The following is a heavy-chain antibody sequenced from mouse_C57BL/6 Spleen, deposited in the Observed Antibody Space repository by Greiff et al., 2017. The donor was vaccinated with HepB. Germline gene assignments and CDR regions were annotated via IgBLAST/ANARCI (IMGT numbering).Heavy chain of an antibody. CDR1: GFTFSSYA. CDR2: ISDGGSYT. Sequence: EVQGVESGGGLVKPGGSLKLSCAASGFTFSSYAMSWVRQTPEKRLEWVATISDGGSYTYYPDNVKGRFTISRDNAKNNLYLQMSHLKSEDTAMVYCARDWLYYGPFYYSMDYWGQGTSVTVSS. D-gene: IGHD1-1*02. J-gene: IGHJ4*01. V-gene: IGHV5-4*01. CDR3: ARDWLYYGPFYYSMDY.